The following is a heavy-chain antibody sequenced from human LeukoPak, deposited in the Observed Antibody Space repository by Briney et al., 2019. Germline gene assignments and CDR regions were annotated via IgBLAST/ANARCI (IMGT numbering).Heavy chain of an antibody. Sequence: PSETLSLTCTVSGGSISSSSYYWGWIRQPPGKGLEWIGSIYYSGSPYYNPSLKSRVTISVDTSKNQFSLKLSSVTAADTAVYYCARGRRVRGVILKYYFDYWGQGTLVTVSS. CDR3: ARGRRVRGVILKYYFDY. CDR1: GGSISSSSYY. V-gene: IGHV4-39*01. D-gene: IGHD3-10*01. CDR2: IYYSGSP. J-gene: IGHJ4*02.